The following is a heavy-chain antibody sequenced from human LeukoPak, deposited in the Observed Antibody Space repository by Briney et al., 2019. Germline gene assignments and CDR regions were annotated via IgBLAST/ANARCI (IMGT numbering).Heavy chain of an antibody. J-gene: IGHJ4*02. CDR3: ARDDYGVVPMGY. Sequence: SSETLSLTCAVYGGSFSGYYWSWIRQPPGKGLEWIGEINHSGSTNYNPSLKSRVTISVDTSKNQFSLKLSSVTAADTAVYYCARDDYGVVPMGYWGQGTLVTVSS. CDR2: INHSGST. D-gene: IGHD4-17*01. V-gene: IGHV4-34*01. CDR1: GGSFSGYY.